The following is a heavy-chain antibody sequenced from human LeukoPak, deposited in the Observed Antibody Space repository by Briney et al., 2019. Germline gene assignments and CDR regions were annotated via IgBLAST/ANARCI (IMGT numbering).Heavy chain of an antibody. J-gene: IGHJ3*02. CDR1: GYTFTGYY. CDR3: ARGSRVTIFGVVISDAFDI. Sequence: ASVKVSCKASGYTFTGYYMHWVRQAPGQGLEWMGWINPNSGGTNYAQKFQGRVTMTRVTSISTAYMELSRLRSDDTAVYYCARGSRVTIFGVVISDAFDIWGQGTMVTVSS. V-gene: IGHV1-2*02. CDR2: INPNSGGT. D-gene: IGHD3-3*01.